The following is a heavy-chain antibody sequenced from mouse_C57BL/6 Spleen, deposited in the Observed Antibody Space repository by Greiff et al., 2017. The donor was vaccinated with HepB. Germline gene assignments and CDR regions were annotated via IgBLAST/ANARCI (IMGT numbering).Heavy chain of an antibody. CDR3: AATVVDAMDY. D-gene: IGHD1-1*01. J-gene: IGHJ4*01. Sequence: QVHLKQPGAELVKPGASVKMSCKASGYTFTSYWITWVKQRPGQGLEWIGDIYPGSGSTNYNEKFKSKATLTVDTSSSTAYMQLSSLTSEDSAVYYCAATVVDAMDYWGQGTSVTVSS. CDR1: GYTFTSYW. V-gene: IGHV1-55*01. CDR2: IYPGSGST.